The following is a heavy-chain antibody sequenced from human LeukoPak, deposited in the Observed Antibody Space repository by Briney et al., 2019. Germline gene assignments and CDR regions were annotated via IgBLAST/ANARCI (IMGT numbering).Heavy chain of an antibody. D-gene: IGHD3-22*01. CDR2: IYYSGNT. Sequence: SETLSLTCAVYGGSFSDYYWTWIRQPPGKGLEWIGSIYYSGNTYYSPSLMSRVTISVDTSKNQFSLILRSVTAADTAVYYCARAPHFFDTSGSRYYFDYWGQGALVTVSS. V-gene: IGHV4-34*01. J-gene: IGHJ4*02. CDR1: GGSFSDYY. CDR3: ARAPHFFDTSGSRYYFDY.